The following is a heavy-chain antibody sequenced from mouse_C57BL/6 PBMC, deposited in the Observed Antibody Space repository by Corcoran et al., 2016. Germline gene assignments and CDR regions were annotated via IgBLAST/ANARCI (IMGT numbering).Heavy chain of an antibody. CDR3: ASDGYYWDFDV. J-gene: IGHJ1*03. V-gene: IGHV1-26*01. CDR2: INPNNGGT. D-gene: IGHD2-3*01. Sequence: EVQLQQSGPELVKPGASVQISCKASGYTCTDYYMNWVKQSHGKSLEWIGDINPNNGGTSYNQKFKGKATLTVDKSSSTAYMELRSLTSEDSAVYYCASDGYYWDFDVWGTGTTVTVSS. CDR1: GYTCTDYY.